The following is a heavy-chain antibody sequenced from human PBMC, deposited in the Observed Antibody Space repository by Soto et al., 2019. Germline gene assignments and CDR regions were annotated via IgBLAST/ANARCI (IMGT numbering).Heavy chain of an antibody. J-gene: IGHJ4*02. CDR3: ARQFGSSSHFDY. CDR1: GGSISGYY. CDR2: IFYTGST. V-gene: IGHV4-59*08. Sequence: PSETLSLTCTVSGGSISGYYWSWIRRPPGRGLEWIGYIFYTGSTTYNPSLNSRVTISMDTSKNHFSLTLRSVTAADTAVYYCARQFGSSSHFDYWGQGTLVTVSS. D-gene: IGHD6-6*01.